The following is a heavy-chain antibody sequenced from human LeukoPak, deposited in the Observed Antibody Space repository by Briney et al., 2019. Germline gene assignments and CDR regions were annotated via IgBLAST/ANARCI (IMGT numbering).Heavy chain of an antibody. Sequence: PGGSLRLSCAASGFTFSIYSMNWVRQAPGKGLEWVSSIGGSSSSLYYAESVKGRFTISRDNAKNSLYLQMNSLSAEDTAVYYCARAGELETFDYWGQGTLVTVSS. D-gene: IGHD1-26*01. CDR1: GFTFSIYS. V-gene: IGHV3-21*01. J-gene: IGHJ4*02. CDR3: ARAGELETFDY. CDR2: IGGSSSSL.